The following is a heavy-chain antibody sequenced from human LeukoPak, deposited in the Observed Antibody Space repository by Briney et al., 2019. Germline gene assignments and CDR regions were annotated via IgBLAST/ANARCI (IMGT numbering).Heavy chain of an antibody. CDR2: ISSSSSYT. D-gene: IGHD4-11*01. J-gene: IGHJ4*02. V-gene: IGHV3-11*06. CDR1: VFIFSDYY. Sequence: SGGPLRLFCGACVFIFSDYYMICMRKARGRGLVWVTYISSSSSYTNYADSVKGRFPIYRDNAKNSLYLQMNSLRAEDTAVYYCARRLTTGGFFDYWGQGTLVTVSS. CDR3: ARRLTTGGFFDY.